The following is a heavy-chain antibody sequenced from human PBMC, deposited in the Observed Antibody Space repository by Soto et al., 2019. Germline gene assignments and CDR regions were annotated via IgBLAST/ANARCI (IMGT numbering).Heavy chain of an antibody. CDR2: ISASGGST. V-gene: IGHV3-23*01. J-gene: IGHJ6*02. CDR3: AKDPGKYYDYVWGTYRYDYYGMDV. D-gene: IGHD3-16*02. CDR1: GFTFSTYA. Sequence: GGSLRLSCAASGFTFSTYAMTWVRQAPGKGLEWVSAISASGGSTYYADSVKGRFTISRDNSKNTLYLQMNSLRVEDTAVYYGAKDPGKYYDYVWGTYRYDYYGMDVWGQGTTVTVSS.